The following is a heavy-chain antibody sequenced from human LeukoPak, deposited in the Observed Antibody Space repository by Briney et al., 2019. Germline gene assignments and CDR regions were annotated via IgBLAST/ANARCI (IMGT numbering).Heavy chain of an antibody. Sequence: GGSLRLSCAASGFTFSSYEMSWVRQAPGKGLEWVANIKEDGSEKYYVDSVKGRFTISRDNAKNSLYLQMNSLRAEDTALYYCASGGIYYGAAFDFWGQGTLVTVSS. D-gene: IGHD1-26*01. J-gene: IGHJ4*02. V-gene: IGHV3-7*03. CDR2: IKEDGSEK. CDR3: ASGGIYYGAAFDF. CDR1: GFTFSSYE.